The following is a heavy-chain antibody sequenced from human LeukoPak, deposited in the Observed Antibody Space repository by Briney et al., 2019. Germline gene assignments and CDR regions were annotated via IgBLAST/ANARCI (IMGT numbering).Heavy chain of an antibody. V-gene: IGHV3-53*01. CDR3: ARDNAPYTSSSSGLGLFDY. CDR2: IYSGGST. D-gene: IGHD6-6*01. CDR1: GFTVSSNY. J-gene: IGHJ4*02. Sequence: HPGGSLRLSCAASGFTVSSNYMSRVRQAPGKGLEWVSVIYSGGSTYYADSVKGRFTISRDNSKNTLYLQMNSLRVEDTAVYYCARDNAPYTSSSSGLGLFDYWGQGTLVTVSS.